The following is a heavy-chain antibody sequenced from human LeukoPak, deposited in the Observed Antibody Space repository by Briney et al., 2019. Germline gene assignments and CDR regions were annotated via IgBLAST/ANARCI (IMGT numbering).Heavy chain of an antibody. J-gene: IGHJ5*02. CDR2: INHSVST. CDR1: GGSFSGYY. CDR3: ARAGENPIAAASGRVLNWFDP. V-gene: IGHV4-34*01. D-gene: IGHD6-13*01. Sequence: SETLSLTCAVYGGSFSGYYWSWIRQPPAKGLEWIGEINHSVSTNYNPSLKSRVTISVDTSKNQFSLKLSSVTAADTAVYYCARAGENPIAAASGRVLNWFDPWGQGTLVTVSS.